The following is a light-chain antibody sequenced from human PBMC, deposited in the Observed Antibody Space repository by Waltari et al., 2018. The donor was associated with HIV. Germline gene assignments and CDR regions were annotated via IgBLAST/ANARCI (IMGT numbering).Light chain of an antibody. Sequence: SYELTQPPSVSVSPAQTARITCSGDTLPKNYAHWDQQKSGQSPVLVIYEDIKRPPGIPERFSGSSSGTMAILTISGAQVEDEADYYCYSTESNGNHRVFGGGTKLTVL. CDR3: YSTESNGNHRV. CDR1: TLPKNY. V-gene: IGLV3-10*01. J-gene: IGLJ3*02. CDR2: EDI.